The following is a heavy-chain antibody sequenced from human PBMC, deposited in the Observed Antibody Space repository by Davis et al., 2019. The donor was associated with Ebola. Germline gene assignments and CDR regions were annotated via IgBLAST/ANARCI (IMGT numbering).Heavy chain of an antibody. J-gene: IGHJ6*04. D-gene: IGHD5-24*01. CDR1: GFTFSSYA. CDR2: ISYDGSNK. V-gene: IGHV3-30*18. CDR3: AKGVHGHYFYYYGMDV. Sequence: GGSLRLSCAASGFTFSSYAMHWVRQAPGKGLEWVAVISYDGSNKYYADSVKGRFTISRDNSKNTVYLQMNSLRAEDTAVYYCAKGVHGHYFYYYGMDVWGTGTTVTVSS.